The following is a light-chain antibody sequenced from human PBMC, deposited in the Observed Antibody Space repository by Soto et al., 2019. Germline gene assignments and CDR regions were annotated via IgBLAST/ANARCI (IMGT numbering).Light chain of an antibody. CDR2: DAS. J-gene: IGKJ4*01. CDR3: QQRSNWPST. CDR1: KSVSGY. V-gene: IGKV3-11*01. Sequence: EIVLTQSPATLSLSPGNRATLSCRASKSVSGYLAWYQQKPGQAPRLLIYDASNRATGIPARFSGSGSGTDFPLHITILEAEDFAVYYCQQRSNWPSTFGGGTKVEI.